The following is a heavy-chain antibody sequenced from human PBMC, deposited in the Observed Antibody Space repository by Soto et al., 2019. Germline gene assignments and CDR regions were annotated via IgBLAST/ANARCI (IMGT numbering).Heavy chain of an antibody. V-gene: IGHV3-9*01. Sequence: DVQLVESGGGLVQPGRSLRLSCAASGFTFDDYAMHWVRQAPGKGLEWVSGISWNSGRIGYADSVKGRFTISRDNAKNSLYLQMNCLRAEDTALYYCASYGDYSGVIWGQGTMVTVSS. D-gene: IGHD4-17*01. CDR3: ASYGDYSGVI. J-gene: IGHJ3*02. CDR1: GFTFDDYA. CDR2: ISWNSGRI.